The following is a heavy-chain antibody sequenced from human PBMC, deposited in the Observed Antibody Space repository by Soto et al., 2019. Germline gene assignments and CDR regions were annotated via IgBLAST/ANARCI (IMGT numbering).Heavy chain of an antibody. CDR3: AREGGIGYFDL. CDR2: ISYDGSNK. Sequence: QVQLVESGGGVVQPGRSLRLSCAASGFTFSSYAMHWVRQAPGKGLEWVAVISYDGSNKYYADSVKGRFTISRDNSKNPLYLQMNSLRAEDTAVYYCAREGGIGYFDLWGRGTLVTVSS. CDR1: GFTFSSYA. D-gene: IGHD3-16*01. J-gene: IGHJ2*01. V-gene: IGHV3-30-3*01.